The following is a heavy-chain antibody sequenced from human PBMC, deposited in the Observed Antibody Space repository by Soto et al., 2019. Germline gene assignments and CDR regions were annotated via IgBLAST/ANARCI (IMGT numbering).Heavy chain of an antibody. Sequence: SETLSLTCAVSGGCSSSSNWWSWFRQPPGKGLEWIVEIHHSGSTNYNPSLKSRVTISVDKSKNQFSLKLSSVTAADTAVYYCARDANTYSSSSLGPFDYWGQGTLVTVSS. CDR1: GGCSSSSNW. J-gene: IGHJ4*02. CDR3: ARDANTYSSSSLGPFDY. V-gene: IGHV4-4*02. D-gene: IGHD6-13*01. CDR2: IHHSGST.